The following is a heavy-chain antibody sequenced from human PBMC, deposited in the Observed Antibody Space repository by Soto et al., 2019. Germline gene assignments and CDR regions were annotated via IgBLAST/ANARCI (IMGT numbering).Heavy chain of an antibody. J-gene: IGHJ1*01. CDR1: GFTFSSYA. Sequence: QVQLVESGGGGVQPGRSLRLSCAASGFTFSSYAMHWVRRAPGKGLEWMAVMAYEGSNKNYADSVKGRFPISRDNSKNTLYLQMNSLSPEDTALYYCARDGGAYWGQGTLVIVSS. V-gene: IGHV3-30-3*01. CDR2: MAYEGSNK. D-gene: IGHD3-16*01. CDR3: ARDGGAY.